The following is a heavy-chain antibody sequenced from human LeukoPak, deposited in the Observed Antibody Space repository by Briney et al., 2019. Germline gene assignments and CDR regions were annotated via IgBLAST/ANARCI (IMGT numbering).Heavy chain of an antibody. D-gene: IGHD1-26*01. Sequence: GGSLRLSCAASGFTFSSYAMHWVRQAPGKGLEWVAVISYDGSNKYYAVSVKGRFTISRDNSKNTLYLQMNSLRAEDTAVYYCARDRGVGYRGSYSALDYWGQGTLVTVSS. CDR1: GFTFSSYA. J-gene: IGHJ4*02. CDR2: ISYDGSNK. CDR3: ARDRGVGYRGSYSALDY. V-gene: IGHV3-30*04.